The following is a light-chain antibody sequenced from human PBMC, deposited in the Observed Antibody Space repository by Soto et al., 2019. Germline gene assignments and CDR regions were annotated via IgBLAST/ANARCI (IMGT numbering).Light chain of an antibody. CDR3: QQYGSSPT. Sequence: EIVLTQSPGTLSLSPGERATLSCRASQSVSSSYLAWYQQKPGQAPRLLIYGASSRATGIPDRFSGSGSGTDFTLTFSRLEPEDCAVYYCQQYGSSPTFGQGTKVEIK. CDR2: GAS. CDR1: QSVSSSY. V-gene: IGKV3-20*01. J-gene: IGKJ1*01.